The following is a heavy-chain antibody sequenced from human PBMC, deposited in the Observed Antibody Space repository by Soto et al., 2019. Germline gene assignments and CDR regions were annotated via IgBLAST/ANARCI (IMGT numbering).Heavy chain of an antibody. V-gene: IGHV3-30*18. Sequence: GGSLRLSCAASGFTFSSYGMHWVRQAPGKGLEWVAVISYDGSNKYYADSVKGRFTISRDNSKNTLYLQMNSLRVEDTAVYYCAKDGYSSGSLDYWGQGTLVTVSS. CDR3: AKDGYSSGSLDY. CDR1: GFTFSSYG. D-gene: IGHD6-19*01. CDR2: ISYDGSNK. J-gene: IGHJ4*02.